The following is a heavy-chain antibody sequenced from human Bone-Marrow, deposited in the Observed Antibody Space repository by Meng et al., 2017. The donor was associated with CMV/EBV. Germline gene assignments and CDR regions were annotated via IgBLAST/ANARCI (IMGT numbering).Heavy chain of an antibody. CDR1: GFTFSSYE. CDR3: ARGGMGTDAFDI. J-gene: IGHJ3*02. D-gene: IGHD7-27*01. V-gene: IGHV4-34*01. CDR2: IYHSGST. Sequence: ESLKISCAASGFTFSSYEMNWVRQPPGKGLEWIGEIYHSGSTNYNASLKSRVTISVDKSKNQFSLKLSSVTAADTAVYYWARGGMGTDAFDIWGHGTMVTVSS.